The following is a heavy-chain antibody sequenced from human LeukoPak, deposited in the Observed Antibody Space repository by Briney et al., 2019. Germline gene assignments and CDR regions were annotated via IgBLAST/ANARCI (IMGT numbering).Heavy chain of an antibody. J-gene: IGHJ4*02. CDR2: IYNTGTT. V-gene: IGHV4-4*07. CDR3: ARGEIAAAFDY. D-gene: IGHD6-13*01. Sequence: SETLSLTCTVSGGSISSFYWTWIRQPAGKGLEWVGRIYNTGTTDYNPSLKSRVTMSVDRSKNQFSLKLSSVSAADTAVYYCARGEIAAAFDYWGQGTLVTVSS. CDR1: GGSISSFY.